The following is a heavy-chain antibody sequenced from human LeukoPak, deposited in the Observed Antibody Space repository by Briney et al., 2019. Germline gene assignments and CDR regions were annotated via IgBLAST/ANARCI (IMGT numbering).Heavy chain of an antibody. CDR1: GFTFSSYS. J-gene: IGHJ6*02. V-gene: IGHV3-48*04. CDR3: AREIKFYDILTGYYKSYYSMDV. CDR2: ISSSSKTI. D-gene: IGHD3-9*01. Sequence: GGSLRLSCAASGFTFSSYSMNWVRQAPGKGLEWVSYISSSSKTIYYADSVKGRFTISRDNAKNSLYLQMNSLRAEDTAVYYCAREIKFYDILTGYYKSYYSMDVWGQGTTVTVSS.